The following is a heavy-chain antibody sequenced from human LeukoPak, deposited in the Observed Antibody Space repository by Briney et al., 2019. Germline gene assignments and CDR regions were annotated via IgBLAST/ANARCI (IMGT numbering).Heavy chain of an antibody. CDR2: IYPGDSDT. Sequence: GESLKISCKGSGYSFTNYWIGWVRQMPGKGLELMGIIYPGDSDTRYSPSFQGQVTISADKSISTAYLQWSSLKASDTAMYYCARLPDCSGGNCYYSYGMDVWGQGTTVTVS. D-gene: IGHD2-15*01. CDR3: ARLPDCSGGNCYYSYGMDV. CDR1: GYSFTNYW. J-gene: IGHJ6*02. V-gene: IGHV5-51*01.